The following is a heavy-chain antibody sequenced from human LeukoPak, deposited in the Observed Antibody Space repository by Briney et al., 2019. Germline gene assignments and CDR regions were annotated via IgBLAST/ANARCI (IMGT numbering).Heavy chain of an antibody. D-gene: IGHD5-18*01. CDR1: GGSVSSGSYY. J-gene: IGHJ4*02. V-gene: IGHV4-61*01. CDR2: IYYSGST. CDR3: ARGSRGYSYG. Sequence: PSETLSLTCTVSGGSVSSGSYYWSWIRQPPGKGLEWIGYIYYSGSTNYNPSLKSQVTISVDTSKNQFSLKLSSVTAADTAVYYCARGSRGYSYGWGQGTLVTVSS.